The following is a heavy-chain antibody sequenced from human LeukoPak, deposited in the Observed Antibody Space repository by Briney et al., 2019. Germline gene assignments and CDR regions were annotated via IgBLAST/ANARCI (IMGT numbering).Heavy chain of an antibody. D-gene: IGHD3-22*01. J-gene: IGHJ4*02. V-gene: IGHV3-23*01. CDR2: ISGSGGST. CDR3: ATHIVEATALHY. CDR1: GFTFSSYA. Sequence: PGGSLRLSCAASGFTFSSYAMSWVRQAPGKGLEWVSAISGSGGSTYYADSVKGRFTISRDNSKNTLYLQMNSLRAEDTAVYYCATHIVEATALHYWGQGTLVTVSS.